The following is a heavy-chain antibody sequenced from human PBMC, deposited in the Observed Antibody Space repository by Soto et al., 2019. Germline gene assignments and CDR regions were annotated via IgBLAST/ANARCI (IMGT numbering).Heavy chain of an antibody. Sequence: QVQLVESGGGVVQPGRSLRLSCAASGFTFSSYGMHWVRQAPGKGLEWVAVIWYDGSNKYYADSVKGRFTISRDNSKNTRYLQMNILRAEHKAVYYCARDRAHGDYSSFQHWGQGTLVTVSS. CDR1: GFTFSSYG. D-gene: IGHD4-17*01. J-gene: IGHJ1*01. CDR3: ARDRAHGDYSSFQH. V-gene: IGHV3-33*01. CDR2: IWYDGSNK.